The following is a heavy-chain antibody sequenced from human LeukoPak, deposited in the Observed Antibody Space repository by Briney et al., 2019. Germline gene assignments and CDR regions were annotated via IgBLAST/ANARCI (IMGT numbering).Heavy chain of an antibody. Sequence: SETLSLTCTVSGGSISSYYWSWIRQPPGKGLEWIGEINHSGSTNYNPSLKSRVTISVDTSKNQFSLKLSSVTAADTAVYYCARAPRSGPLDYWGQGTLVTVSS. CDR3: ARAPRSGPLDY. CDR2: INHSGST. V-gene: IGHV4-34*01. CDR1: GGSISSYY. J-gene: IGHJ4*02. D-gene: IGHD3-10*01.